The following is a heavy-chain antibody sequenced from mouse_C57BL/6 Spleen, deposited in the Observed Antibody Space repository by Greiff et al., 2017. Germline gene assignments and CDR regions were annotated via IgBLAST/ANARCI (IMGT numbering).Heavy chain of an antibody. Sequence: QVQLQQSGPELVKPGASVKISCKASGYAFSSSWMNWVKQRPGKGLEWIGRIYPGDGDTNYNGKFKGKATLTADKSSSTAYMQLSSLTSEDSAVXFCARGDWDDYWGQGTTLTVSS. J-gene: IGHJ2*01. D-gene: IGHD4-1*01. CDR1: GYAFSSSW. V-gene: IGHV1-82*01. CDR2: IYPGDGDT. CDR3: ARGDWDDY.